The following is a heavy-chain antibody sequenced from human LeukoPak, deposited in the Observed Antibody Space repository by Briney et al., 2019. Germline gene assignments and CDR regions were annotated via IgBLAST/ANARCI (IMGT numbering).Heavy chain of an antibody. J-gene: IGHJ3*02. Sequence: PSETLSLTCAVYGGSFSGYYWSWIRQPPGKGLEWIGEINHSGSTNYNPSLKSRVTISVDTSENQFSLKLSSVTAADTAVYYCARGRSSLRRAAFDIWGQGTMVTVSS. CDR3: ARGRSSLRRAAFDI. V-gene: IGHV4-34*01. CDR1: GGSFSGYY. CDR2: INHSGST. D-gene: IGHD5-12*01.